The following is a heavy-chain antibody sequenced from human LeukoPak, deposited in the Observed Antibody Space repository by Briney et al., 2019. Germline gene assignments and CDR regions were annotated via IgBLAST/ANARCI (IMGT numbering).Heavy chain of an antibody. Sequence: PGGSLRLSCAASGFTFSSYAMSWVRQAPGKGLEWVSAISSSSSYIYYADSVKGRFTISRDNAKNSLYLQMNSLRVEDTAVYYCAELGITMIGGVWGKGTTVTISS. D-gene: IGHD3-10*02. V-gene: IGHV3-21*01. CDR2: ISSSSSYI. CDR3: AELGITMIGGV. J-gene: IGHJ6*04. CDR1: GFTFSSYA.